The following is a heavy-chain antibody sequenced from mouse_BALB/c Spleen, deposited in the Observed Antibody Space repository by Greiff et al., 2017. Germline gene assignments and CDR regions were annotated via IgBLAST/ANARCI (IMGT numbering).Heavy chain of an antibody. D-gene: IGHD1-1*01. CDR2: ISDGGSYT. CDR1: GFTFSDYY. Sequence: EVQLMESGGGLVKPGGSLKLSCAASGFTFSDYYMYWVRQTPEKRLEWVATISDGGSYTYYPDSVKGRFTISRDNAKNNLYLQMSSLKSEDTAMYYCASPYYYGSSYPHYWGQGTTLTVSS. CDR3: ASPYYYGSSYPHY. J-gene: IGHJ2*01. V-gene: IGHV5-4*02.